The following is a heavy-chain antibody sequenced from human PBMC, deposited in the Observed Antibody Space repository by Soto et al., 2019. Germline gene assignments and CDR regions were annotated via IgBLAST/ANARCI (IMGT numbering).Heavy chain of an antibody. V-gene: IGHV4-59*01. CDR2: IYYSGST. CDR3: AREPTAAGENWLDP. CDR1: GGSTSNYY. D-gene: IGHD6-13*01. Sequence: PSETLSLTCTVSGGSTSNYYWNWIRQPPGKGLEWIGYIYYSGSTNYNPSLKSRVTISLDTSKNQFSLKLSSVTAADTAVYYCAREPTAAGENWLDPWGQGTLVTVSS. J-gene: IGHJ5*02.